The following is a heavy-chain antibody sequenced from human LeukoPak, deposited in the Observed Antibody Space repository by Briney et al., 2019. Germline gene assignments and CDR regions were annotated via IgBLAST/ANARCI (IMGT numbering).Heavy chain of an antibody. Sequence: SVKVSCKASGGTFSNYAVSWVRQAPGQGLEWMGRIIPILGIANYAQKFQGRVTITADKSTSTAYMELSSLRSEDTAVYYCARDLIAVAAPDYWGQGTLVTVSS. V-gene: IGHV1-69*04. CDR2: IIPILGIA. D-gene: IGHD6-19*01. CDR3: ARDLIAVAAPDY. J-gene: IGHJ4*02. CDR1: GGTFSNYA.